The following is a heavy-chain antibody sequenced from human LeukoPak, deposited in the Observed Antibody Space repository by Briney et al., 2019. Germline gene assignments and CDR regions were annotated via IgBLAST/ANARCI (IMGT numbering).Heavy chain of an antibody. V-gene: IGHV4-4*09. CDR2: IHSSGST. J-gene: IGHJ4*02. D-gene: IGHD3/OR15-3a*01. Sequence: SETLSLTCSVSGGSISGYYWSWVRQPPGKGLEWIGNIHSSGSTSYNPSLKSRVTISVDTSKSQFSLKLSSVTAADTAVFYCVRRRTDGFFDYWGQGILVTVSS. CDR1: GGSISGYY. CDR3: VRRRTDGFFDY.